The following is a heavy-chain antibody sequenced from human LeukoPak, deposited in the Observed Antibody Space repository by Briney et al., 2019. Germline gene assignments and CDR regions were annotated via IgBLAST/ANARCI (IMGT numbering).Heavy chain of an antibody. D-gene: IGHD1-20*01. CDR2: INTNTGNT. CDR1: GYTFTSYD. J-gene: IGHJ6*02. CDR3: ASSKIPKPRGDHAAGSYFNCFFFYGMGI. Sequence: ASVKVSCKASGYTFTSYDINWVRQAPGQGLEWMGWINTNTGNTNYAQKFQGRVIMTRDTSISTAYMELRILRSDDKAVYYCASSKIPKPRGDHAAGSYFNCFFFYGMGIWGQGTTAIVSS. V-gene: IGHV1-8*01.